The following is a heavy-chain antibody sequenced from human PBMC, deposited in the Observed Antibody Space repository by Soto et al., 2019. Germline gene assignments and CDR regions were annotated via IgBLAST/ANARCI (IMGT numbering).Heavy chain of an antibody. D-gene: IGHD3-22*01. V-gene: IGHV1-2*04. J-gene: IGHJ4*02. CDR1: GYTFTGYY. Sequence: ASVKVSCKASGYTFTGYYMHWVRQAPGQGLEWMGWINPNSGGTNYAQKFQGWVTMTRDTSVSTAYVELSRLKSDDTAVYYCARNSGYYDSSGYYLAPSYFDYWGQGTLVTVSS. CDR3: ARNSGYYDSSGYYLAPSYFDY. CDR2: INPNSGGT.